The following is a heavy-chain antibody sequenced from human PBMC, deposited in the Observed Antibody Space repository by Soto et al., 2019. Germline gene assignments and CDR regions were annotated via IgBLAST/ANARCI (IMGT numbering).Heavy chain of an antibody. Sequence: VQLVESGGGLVKPGGSLRLSCAASGFTFSDYYMSWIRQAPGKGLEWVSYISSSGSTIYYADSVKGRFTISRDNAKNSLYLQMNSLRAEDTAVYYCARGAQIVVVVAADANFDYWGQGTLVTVSS. D-gene: IGHD2-15*01. CDR3: ARGAQIVVVVAADANFDY. V-gene: IGHV3-11*01. CDR1: GFTFSDYY. CDR2: ISSSGSTI. J-gene: IGHJ4*02.